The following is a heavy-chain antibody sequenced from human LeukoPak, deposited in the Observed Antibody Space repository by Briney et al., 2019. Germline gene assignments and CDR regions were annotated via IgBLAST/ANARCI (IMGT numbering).Heavy chain of an antibody. CDR1: GFTFSNYA. Sequence: GGSLRLSCAASGFTFSNYAMHWVRQAPGKGLEWLAYIRYDGSSKYYADSVKGRFTISRDNSKNTLYLQMNSLRAEDTAVFYCATFPYYFDSSGSYYFDFWGQGTLVTVSS. J-gene: IGHJ4*02. D-gene: IGHD3-22*01. CDR2: IRYDGSSK. CDR3: ATFPYYFDSSGSYYFDF. V-gene: IGHV3-30*02.